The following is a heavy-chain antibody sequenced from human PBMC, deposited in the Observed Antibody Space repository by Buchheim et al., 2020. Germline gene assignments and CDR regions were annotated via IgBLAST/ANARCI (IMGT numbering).Heavy chain of an antibody. J-gene: IGHJ6*02. V-gene: IGHV3-7*03. CDR3: AIGRGLDV. Sequence: EVRLVESGGGLVQPGGSLRLSCAVSGFTFSSRWMSWVRQAPEKGLERVANIRGDGDERYYVDSVKGRFTISRDNSKNSLYLQMNSLRAEDTAVYYCAIGRGLDVWGQGTT. CDR1: GFTFSSRW. CDR2: IRGDGDER.